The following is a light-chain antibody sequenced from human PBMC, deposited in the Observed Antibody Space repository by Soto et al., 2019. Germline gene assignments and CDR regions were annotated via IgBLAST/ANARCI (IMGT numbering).Light chain of an antibody. CDR1: SGHSSYA. V-gene: IGLV4-69*01. CDR2: LNSDGSH. CDR3: QTWGTVTHVV. Sequence: QPVLTQSPSASASLGASVKLTCTLSSGHSSYAIAWHQQQPEKGPRYLMKLNSDGSHSKGDGIPDRFSGSSSGAERYLTISSLQSEDEADYYCQTWGTVTHVVFGAGTKLTVL. J-gene: IGLJ2*01.